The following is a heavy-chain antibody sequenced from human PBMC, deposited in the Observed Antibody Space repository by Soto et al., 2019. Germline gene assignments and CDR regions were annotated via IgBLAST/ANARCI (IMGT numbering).Heavy chain of an antibody. CDR3: ARVGLGYCSSTSCPTRAAADY. CDR2: INPTSGGT. D-gene: IGHD2-2*01. J-gene: IGHJ4*02. V-gene: IGHV1-2*02. CDR1: GYTFTGYY. Sequence: ASVKVSCKASGYTFTGYYMHWVRQAPGQGLEWMGWINPTSGGTNYAQKFQGRVTMTRDTSISTAYMELSRLRSDDTAVYYCARVGLGYCSSTSCPTRAAADYWGQGTLVTVSS.